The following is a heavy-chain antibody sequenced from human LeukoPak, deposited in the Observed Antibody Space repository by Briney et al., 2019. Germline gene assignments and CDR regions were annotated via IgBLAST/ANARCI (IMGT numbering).Heavy chain of an antibody. CDR2: IYPGDSDT. D-gene: IGHD4-23*01. CDR1: GYSFNTYW. V-gene: IGHV5-51*01. J-gene: IGHJ2*01. CDR3: ARLPTVVTPGNWYFDL. Sequence: GESLKISCKGSGYSFNTYWIGWVRQMPGKGLEWMGIIYPGDSDTRYSPSFQGQVTISADKSISTAYLQWSSLKASDTAIYCARLPTVVTPGNWYFDLWGRGTLVTVSS.